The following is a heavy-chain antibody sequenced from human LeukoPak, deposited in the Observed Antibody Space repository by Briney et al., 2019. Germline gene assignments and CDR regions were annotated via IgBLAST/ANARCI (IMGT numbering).Heavy chain of an antibody. CDR3: ARNSPPVYDSSDYDSFDYSYFYMDV. CDR1: GGSINTYY. Sequence: PSETLSLTCTVSGGSINTYYWSWIRQPAGKGLEYIGRIYTNGSTNYNPSLKSRVTILVDPSKNQFSLRLTSVTAADTAVYFCARNSPPVYDSSDYDSFDYSYFYMDVWGKGTTVTVSS. J-gene: IGHJ6*03. CDR2: IYTNGST. D-gene: IGHD3-22*01. V-gene: IGHV4-4*07.